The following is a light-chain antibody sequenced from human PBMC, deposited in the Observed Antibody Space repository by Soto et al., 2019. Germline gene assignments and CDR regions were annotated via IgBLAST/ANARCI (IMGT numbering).Light chain of an antibody. CDR1: QSLLESAGQTY. Sequence: DIVMTQTPLSLSVTPGQPASISCKSSQSLLESAGQTYVYWYLQKPGQSPQLLIYEVSNRFTGVADRFRGSGSGTDYTRKISRVEAEEGGIYYCMQRIQVPWTFGQGTKVEIK. CDR3: MQRIQVPWT. J-gene: IGKJ1*01. V-gene: IGKV2D-29*02. CDR2: EVS.